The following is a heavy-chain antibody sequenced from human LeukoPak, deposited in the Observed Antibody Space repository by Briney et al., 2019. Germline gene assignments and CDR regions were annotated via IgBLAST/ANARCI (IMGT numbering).Heavy chain of an antibody. Sequence: GGSLRLSCAASGFTFSDYYMSWIRQAPGKGLEWVSYISSSGSTIYYADSVKGRFTISRDNAKNSLYLQMNSLRAEDTAAYYCARGDSSSWYTLDYWGQGTLVTVSS. D-gene: IGHD6-13*01. CDR2: ISSSGSTI. V-gene: IGHV3-11*01. J-gene: IGHJ4*02. CDR1: GFTFSDYY. CDR3: ARGDSSSWYTLDY.